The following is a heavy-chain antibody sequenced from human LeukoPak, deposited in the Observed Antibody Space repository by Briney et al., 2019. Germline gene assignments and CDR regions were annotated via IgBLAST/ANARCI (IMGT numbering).Heavy chain of an antibody. J-gene: IGHJ4*02. CDR1: GFTFSSYS. V-gene: IGHV3-21*01. CDR3: EKDKSQVGVDSASTLVDH. Sequence: PGGSLRLSCAASGFTFSSYSMNWVRQAPGKGLEWVSSISSSSSYIYYADSVKGRFTISRDNAKNTVYLQMNTLTSEDTALYYCEKDKSQVGVDSASTLVDHWGQGTLVIVSS. D-gene: IGHD2-15*01. CDR2: ISSSSSYI.